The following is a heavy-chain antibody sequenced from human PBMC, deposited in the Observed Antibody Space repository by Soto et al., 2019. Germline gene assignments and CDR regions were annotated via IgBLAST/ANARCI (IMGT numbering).Heavy chain of an antibody. CDR3: AKDRRSSWTFDS. J-gene: IGHJ4*02. V-gene: IGHV3-30*18. D-gene: IGHD6-13*01. CDR1: GFTFSSCG. Sequence: QVQLVESGGGVVQPGRSLRLACAASGFTFSSCGMHWVRQAPGKGLEWVAVIAHDGSSKDYADSLQGRFTISRDNSKNTLYLQMNRLRGEDAAVYYCAKDRRSSWTFDSWGQGTLVTVSS. CDR2: IAHDGSSK.